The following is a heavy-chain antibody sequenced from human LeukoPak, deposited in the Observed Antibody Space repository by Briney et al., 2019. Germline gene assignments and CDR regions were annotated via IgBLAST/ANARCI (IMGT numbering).Heavy chain of an antibody. J-gene: IGHJ4*02. Sequence: ASVKVSCKASGYTLTGYYMHWVRQAPGQGLEWMGWINTNTGNPTYAQGFTGRFVFSLDTSVSTAYLQISSQKAEDTAVYYCARESCSGGSCSLFPYFDYWGQGTLVTVSS. CDR1: GYTLTGYY. CDR3: ARESCSGGSCSLFPYFDY. CDR2: INTNTGNP. D-gene: IGHD2-15*01. V-gene: IGHV7-4-1*02.